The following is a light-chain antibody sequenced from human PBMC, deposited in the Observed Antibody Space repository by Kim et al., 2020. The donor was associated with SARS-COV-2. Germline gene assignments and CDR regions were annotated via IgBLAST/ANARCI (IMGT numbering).Light chain of an antibody. J-gene: IGLJ1*01. CDR2: YDS. Sequence: PGQTASVPCVGNNRGGLGVLGDRQKPGQAPVLGMYYDSDRPSGIPERFSGSKSANTATLTSSRVEAGDEAYYYFQVWDTDTDHYVFGTGTKVTVL. CDR1: NRGGLG. CDR3: QVWDTDTDHYV. V-gene: IGLV3-21*01.